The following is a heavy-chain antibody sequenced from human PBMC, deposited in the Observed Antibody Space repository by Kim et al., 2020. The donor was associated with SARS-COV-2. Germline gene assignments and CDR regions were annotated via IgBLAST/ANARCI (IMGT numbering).Heavy chain of an antibody. Sequence: SETLSLTCTVSGGSISSYYWSWIRQPPGKGLEWIGYIYYSGSTNYNPSLKSRVTISVDTSKNQFSLKLSSVTAADTAVYYCARAHEEHYYDSSGYPWYFDLWGRGTLVTVSS. V-gene: IGHV4-59*01. CDR1: GGSISSYY. CDR3: ARAHEEHYYDSSGYPWYFDL. CDR2: IYYSGST. J-gene: IGHJ2*01. D-gene: IGHD3-22*01.